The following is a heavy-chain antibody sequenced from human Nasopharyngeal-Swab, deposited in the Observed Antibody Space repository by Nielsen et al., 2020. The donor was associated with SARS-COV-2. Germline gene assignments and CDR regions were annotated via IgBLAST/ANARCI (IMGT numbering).Heavy chain of an antibody. J-gene: IGHJ5*02. CDR1: GGTFSSYA. CDR3: ARASNWRNWFDP. CDR2: IIPIFGTA. D-gene: IGHD1-20*01. V-gene: IGHV1-69*05. Sequence: SVKVSCKASGGTFSSYAISWVRQAPGQGLEWMGGIIPIFGTANYAQKFQGRVTMTTDTSTSTAYMELRSLRSDDTAVYYCARASNWRNWFDPWGQGTLVTVSS.